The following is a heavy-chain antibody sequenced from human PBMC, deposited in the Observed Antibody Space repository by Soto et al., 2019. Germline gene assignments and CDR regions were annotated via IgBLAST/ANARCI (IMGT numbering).Heavy chain of an antibody. D-gene: IGHD6-19*01. J-gene: IGHJ5*02. Sequence: QVQLVQSGAEVKKPGASVKVSCKASGYTFTGYYMHWVRQAPGQGLEWMGWINPNSGGTNYAQKLQGRVTMTRDTSISTAFMELSRLRYDDTAVYYWARNPTARRHSGWYWFDPWGQGTLVTVSS. CDR2: INPNSGGT. CDR3: ARNPTARRHSGWYWFDP. CDR1: GYTFTGYY. V-gene: IGHV1-2*02.